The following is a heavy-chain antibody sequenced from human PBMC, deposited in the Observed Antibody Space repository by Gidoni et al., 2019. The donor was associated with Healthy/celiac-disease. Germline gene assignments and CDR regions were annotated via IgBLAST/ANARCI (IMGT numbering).Heavy chain of an antibody. Sequence: EVQLVKSGGGLVQPGGSLRLSCAASGFTFSSYWMSWVRQAPGKGLEWVANIKQDGSEKYYVDSVKGRFTISRDNAKNSLYLQMNSLRAEDTAVYYCARFVTMVRGYYFDYWGQGTLVTVSS. J-gene: IGHJ4*02. CDR2: IKQDGSEK. CDR1: GFTFSSYW. CDR3: ARFVTMVRGYYFDY. D-gene: IGHD3-10*01. V-gene: IGHV3-7*01.